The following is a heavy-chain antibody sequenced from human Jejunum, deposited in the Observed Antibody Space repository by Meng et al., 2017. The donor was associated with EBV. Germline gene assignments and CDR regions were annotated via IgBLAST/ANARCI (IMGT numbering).Heavy chain of an antibody. V-gene: IGHV4-4*02. Sequence: QVQLQESGPGLVKPSGXQSLTCTVSGGSISSSNWWSWVRQPPGKGLEWIGEIDHSGTTNYNPSLKSRVTISVDNSKNQFSLKLTSVTAADTAVYYCGSNGVIGPRDGVDPWGQGTLVTVSS. CDR3: GSNGVIGPRDGVDP. J-gene: IGHJ5*02. D-gene: IGHD2-21*01. CDR2: IDHSGTT. CDR1: GGSISSSNW.